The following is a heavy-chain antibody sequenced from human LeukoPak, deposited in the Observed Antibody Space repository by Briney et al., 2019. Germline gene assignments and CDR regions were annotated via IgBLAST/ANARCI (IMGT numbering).Heavy chain of an antibody. CDR3: ARDLGSSDDYGDYVANYYFDY. D-gene: IGHD4-17*01. CDR2: ISAYNGNT. J-gene: IGHJ4*02. CDR1: GYTFTSYG. Sequence: GASVKVSCKASGYTFTSYGISWVRQAPGQGLEWMGWISAYNGNTNYAQKLQGRVTMTTDTSTSTAYMELRSLRPDDTAVYYCARDLGSSDDYGDYVANYYFDYWGQGTLVTVSS. V-gene: IGHV1-18*01.